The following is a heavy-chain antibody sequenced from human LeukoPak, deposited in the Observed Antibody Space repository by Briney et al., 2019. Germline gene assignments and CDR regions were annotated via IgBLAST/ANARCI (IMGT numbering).Heavy chain of an antibody. CDR3: ARREAYSSGYDY. V-gene: IGHV4-59*08. D-gene: IGHD6-19*01. J-gene: IGHJ4*02. CDR2: IYYSGST. Sequence: PSETLSLTCTVSGGSISSYYWSWIRQPPGKGLEWIGYIYYSGSTYYNPSLKSRVTISVDTSKNQFSLKLSSVTAADTAVYYCARREAYSSGYDYWGQGTLVTVSS. CDR1: GGSISSYY.